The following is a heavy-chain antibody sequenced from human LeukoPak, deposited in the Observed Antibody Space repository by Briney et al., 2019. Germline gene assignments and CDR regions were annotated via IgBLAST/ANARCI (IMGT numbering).Heavy chain of an antibody. D-gene: IGHD2-15*01. Sequence: ASVKVSCKASGYTFTSYGISWVRQAPGQGLEWMGWISAYNGNTNYAQKLQGRVTMTTDTSTSTAYMELRSLRSDDTAVYYCATASSIVVVVAATDGMDVWGQGTTVTVSS. CDR1: GYTFTSYG. J-gene: IGHJ6*02. V-gene: IGHV1-18*01. CDR2: ISAYNGNT. CDR3: ATASSIVVVVAATDGMDV.